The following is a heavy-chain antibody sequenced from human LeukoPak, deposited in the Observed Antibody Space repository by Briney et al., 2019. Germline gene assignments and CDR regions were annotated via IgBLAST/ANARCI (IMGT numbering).Heavy chain of an antibody. V-gene: IGHV4-34*01. CDR3: ARRRIMITFGGVIVLNWFDP. J-gene: IGHJ5*02. Sequence: PSETLSLTCAVYGGSFSGYYWSWIRQPPGKGLEWIGEINHSGSTNYNPSLKSRVTISVDTSKNQFSLKLSSVTAADTAVYYCARRRIMITFGGVIVLNWFDPWGQGTLVTVSS. CDR1: GGSFSGYY. D-gene: IGHD3-16*02. CDR2: INHSGST.